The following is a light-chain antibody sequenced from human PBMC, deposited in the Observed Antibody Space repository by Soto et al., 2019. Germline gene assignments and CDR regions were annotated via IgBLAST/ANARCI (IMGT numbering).Light chain of an antibody. CDR2: AAS. CDR1: QRIDTY. J-gene: IGKJ1*01. CDR3: QQSHSAPRT. V-gene: IGKV1-39*01. Sequence: DIQMTQSPSSLSASVGDRVTITCRASQRIDTYLNWYQQKPGKAPKVLIYAASSLQSGVPSRFSSSGSGTDFTLTISSLQPEDFATYYCQQSHSAPRTFGQGTKVEIK.